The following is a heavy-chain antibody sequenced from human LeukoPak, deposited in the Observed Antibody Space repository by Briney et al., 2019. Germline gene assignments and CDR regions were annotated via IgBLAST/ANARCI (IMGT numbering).Heavy chain of an antibody. Sequence: ASVKVSCKVSGYTLTELSMHWVRQAPGKGLEWMGGFDPEDGETIYAQKFQGRVTMTEDTSTDTAYMELSSLRSEDTAVYYCATRGYYGSGSYYSFYYWGQGTLVTVSS. V-gene: IGHV1-24*01. CDR3: ATRGYYGSGSYYSFYY. J-gene: IGHJ4*02. CDR2: FDPEDGET. CDR1: GYTLTELS. D-gene: IGHD3-10*01.